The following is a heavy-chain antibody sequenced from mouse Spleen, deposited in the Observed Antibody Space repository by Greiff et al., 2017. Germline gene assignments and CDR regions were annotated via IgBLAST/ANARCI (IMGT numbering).Heavy chain of an antibody. CDR2: IDPSDSYT. CDR1: GYTFTSYW. V-gene: IGHV1-50*01. CDR3: ARKNHYFDY. Sequence: QVQLQQPGAELVKPGASVKLSCKASGYTFTSYWMQWVKQRPGQGLEWIGEIDPSDSYTNYNQKFKGKATLTVDTSSSTAYMQLSSLTSEDSAVYYCARKNHYFDYWGQGTTLTVSS. J-gene: IGHJ2*01.